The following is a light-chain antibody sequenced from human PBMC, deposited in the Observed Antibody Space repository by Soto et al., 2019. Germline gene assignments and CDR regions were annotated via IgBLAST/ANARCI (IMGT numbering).Light chain of an antibody. CDR3: QQYDNLLFT. CDR1: QDISTY. J-gene: IGKJ3*01. CDR2: HAS. V-gene: IGKV1-33*01. Sequence: DIQMTQSPSSLSASAGDRVTITCQASQDISTYLNWYQQKPGKAPKVLIYHASNLETGVPSRFRGSGSGTDFTFTITSLQPEDVATYYCQQYDNLLFTFGPGTKVDIK.